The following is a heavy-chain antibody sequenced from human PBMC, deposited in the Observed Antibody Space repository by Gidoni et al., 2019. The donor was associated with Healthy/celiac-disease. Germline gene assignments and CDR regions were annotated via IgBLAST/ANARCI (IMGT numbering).Heavy chain of an antibody. CDR3: AKAGSSWSLYYFDY. V-gene: IGHV3-23*01. CDR1: GSTSSSYA. Sequence: EVQLLESGGGLVQPGGSLRPSCAASGSTSSSYAMSWVRQAPWKGLEWVSAISGSGGSTYYADSVKGRFTISRDNSKNTLYLQMNSLRAEDTAVYYCAKAGSSWSLYYFDYWGRGTLVTVSS. CDR2: ISGSGGST. J-gene: IGHJ4*02. D-gene: IGHD6-13*01.